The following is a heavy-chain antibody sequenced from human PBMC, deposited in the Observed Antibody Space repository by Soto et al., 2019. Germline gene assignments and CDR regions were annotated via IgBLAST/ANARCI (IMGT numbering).Heavy chain of an antibody. J-gene: IGHJ4*02. D-gene: IGHD3-10*01. Sequence: GGSLRLSCAASGFTFSGSAMHWVRQASGKGLEWVGRIRSKANSYATAYAASVKGRFTISRDDSKNTAYLQMNSLKTEETAVYYCRGVLQNFDYWGQGTLVTVSS. CDR2: IRSKANSYAT. V-gene: IGHV3-73*01. CDR3: RGVLQNFDY. CDR1: GFTFSGSA.